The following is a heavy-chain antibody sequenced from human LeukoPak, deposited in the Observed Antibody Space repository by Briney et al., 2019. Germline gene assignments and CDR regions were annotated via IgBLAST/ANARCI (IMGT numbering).Heavy chain of an antibody. Sequence: ASVKVSCKATGYTFTHYIINWVRQAPGQGLEWMGKSSAYNKYTTYAQKFQARIAMTTDTSTNTAYMDLRGLRSDDTAFYYCAREGADDHGRLLWFDPWGQGTLVTVSS. J-gene: IGHJ5*02. D-gene: IGHD4-17*01. CDR2: SSAYNKYT. V-gene: IGHV1-18*01. CDR3: AREGADDHGRLLWFDP. CDR1: GYTFTHYI.